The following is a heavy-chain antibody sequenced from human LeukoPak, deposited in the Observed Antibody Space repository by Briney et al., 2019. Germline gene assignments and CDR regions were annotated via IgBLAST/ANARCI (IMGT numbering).Heavy chain of an antibody. V-gene: IGHV4-34*01. D-gene: IGHD4-17*01. CDR1: GGSFSGYY. CDR3: ARGHGDYEDNWFDP. CDR2: INHSGST. J-gene: IGHJ5*02. Sequence: SETLSLTCAVYGGSFSGYYWSWIRQPPGKGLEWIGEINHSGSTNYNPSLKSRVTISVATSKNQFSLKLSSVTAADTAVYYCARGHGDYEDNWFDPWGQGTLVTVSS.